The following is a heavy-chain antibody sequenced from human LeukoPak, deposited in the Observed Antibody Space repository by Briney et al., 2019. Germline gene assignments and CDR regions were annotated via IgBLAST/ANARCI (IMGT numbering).Heavy chain of an antibody. D-gene: IGHD2-15*01. CDR2: TSGSGSST. CDR1: GFTFSSYA. Sequence: GRSLRLSCAASGFTFSSYAMSWVRQAPGKGLEWVSATSGSGSSTYYADSVKGRFTISRDNSKNTLYLQMNSLRAEDTAVYYCAKQIPPGYCSGGSCYSDYWGQGTLVTVSS. V-gene: IGHV3-23*01. CDR3: AKQIPPGYCSGGSCYSDY. J-gene: IGHJ4*02.